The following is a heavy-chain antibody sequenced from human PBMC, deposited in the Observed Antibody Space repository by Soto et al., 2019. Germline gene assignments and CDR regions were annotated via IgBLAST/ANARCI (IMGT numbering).Heavy chain of an antibody. CDR2: ISGSGGSK. CDR3: AKDRDGNYYYFDY. CDR1: GFTFSSSA. V-gene: IGHV3-23*01. J-gene: IGHJ4*02. Sequence: EVQLLDSGGGLVQPGGSLRLSCVASGFTFSSSAMNWVRQAPGKGLEWVSVISGSGGSKYYADSVKGRFTISRDNSKNTLYLQMNSLRAEDTALYYCAKDRDGNYYYFDYWGQGSLVTVSS. D-gene: IGHD1-26*01.